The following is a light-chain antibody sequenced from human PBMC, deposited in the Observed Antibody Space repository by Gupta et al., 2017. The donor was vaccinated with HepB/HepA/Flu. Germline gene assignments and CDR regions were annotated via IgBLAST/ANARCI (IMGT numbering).Light chain of an antibody. CDR2: WAS. V-gene: IGKV4-1*01. J-gene: IGKJ5*01. CDR1: QSVLYSSNNKNY. Sequence: DIVMTQSPASLAVSLGERATVNFKSSQSVLYSSNNKNYLGWYQQRAGQPPKLLIYWASTRQSGVPDRFSGSGSGTDFTLTISSLQAEDVALYYCQQYYRTPLTFGQGTRLEIK. CDR3: QQYYRTPLT.